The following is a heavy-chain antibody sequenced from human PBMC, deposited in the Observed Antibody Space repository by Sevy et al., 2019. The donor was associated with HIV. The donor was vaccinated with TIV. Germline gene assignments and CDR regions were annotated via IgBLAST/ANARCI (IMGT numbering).Heavy chain of an antibody. CDR2: ISGSGDSP. J-gene: IGHJ4*02. D-gene: IGHD5-12*01. CDR3: AKDVSDGYNYFLDF. Sequence: GGSLRLSCAGSGFIFSSYAMTWVRQAPGKGLEWVSSISGSGDSPYYADSVKGRFTISRDNSKSTVYLQMNSLRAEDTAVYYCAKDVSDGYNYFLDFWGQGALVTVSS. V-gene: IGHV3-23*01. CDR1: GFIFSSYA.